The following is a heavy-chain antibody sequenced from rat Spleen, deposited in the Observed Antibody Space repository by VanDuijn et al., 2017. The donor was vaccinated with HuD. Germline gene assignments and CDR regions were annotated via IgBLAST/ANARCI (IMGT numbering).Heavy chain of an antibody. D-gene: IGHD1-10*01. V-gene: IGHV3-1*01. J-gene: IGHJ1*01. CDR1: CYSITSNY. CDR2: ISYSGST. CDR3: ARYRITTNWYFDF. Sequence: EVQLQESGPGLVKPSQSLSLTCSVTCYSITSNYWGWIRKFPGNKMEWMGYISYSGSTSYNPSLKSRISITRDTSKNQFFLQLNSVTTEDTATYYCARYRITTNWYFDFWGPGTMVTVSS.